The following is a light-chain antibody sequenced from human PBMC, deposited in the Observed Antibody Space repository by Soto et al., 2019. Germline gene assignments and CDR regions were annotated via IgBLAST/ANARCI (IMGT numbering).Light chain of an antibody. CDR1: QSISSW. J-gene: IGKJ1*01. CDR3: QQYNSYPWT. Sequence: DIQMTQSPSTLSASVGDRVTITSRASQSISSWLAWYQQKPGKAPKLMIYDASSLESGVPSRFSGSGSGTEFTLTISSLQPDDFATYYCQQYNSYPWTFRQGTKVEIK. V-gene: IGKV1-5*01. CDR2: DAS.